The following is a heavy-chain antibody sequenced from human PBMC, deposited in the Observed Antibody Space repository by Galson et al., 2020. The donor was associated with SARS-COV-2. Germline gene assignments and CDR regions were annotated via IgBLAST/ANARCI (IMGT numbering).Heavy chain of an antibody. V-gene: IGHV1-18*01. D-gene: IGHD3-10*01. J-gene: IGHJ4*02. CDR3: ARGGGFTLVRGDKATSRDS. CDR2: ISGNNGNT. CDR1: GYTFTNYG. Sequence: ASVKVSCKASGYTFTNYGISWVRQAPGQGLEWVGWISGNNGNTNYAQRLQDRVIMTTDTSTSTAYMELRNLRSDDTAVYYCARGGGFTLVRGDKATSRDSWVQVTLVTLSS.